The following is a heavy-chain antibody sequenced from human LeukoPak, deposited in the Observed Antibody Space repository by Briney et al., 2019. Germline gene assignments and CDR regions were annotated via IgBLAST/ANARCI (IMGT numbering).Heavy chain of an antibody. V-gene: IGHV4-59*01. CDR3: ARVITFRPVAPDPPDYYYGMDV. CDR2: IYNIGST. J-gene: IGHJ6*02. D-gene: IGHD2-2*01. CDR1: GGSISNF. Sequence: SETLSLTCTVSGGSISNFWSWIRQPPGRGLEWIGFIYNIGSTDYNPSLKSRVTISVDTSKNQFSLELTSVTTADTAVYYCARVITFRPVAPDPPDYYYGMDVWGQGTTVTVSS.